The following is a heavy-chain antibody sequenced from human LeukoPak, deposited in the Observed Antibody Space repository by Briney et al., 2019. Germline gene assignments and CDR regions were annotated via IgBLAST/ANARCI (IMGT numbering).Heavy chain of an antibody. CDR3: AKDLQWELPRGDALDI. CDR2: ISVYTGYT. J-gene: IGHJ3*02. V-gene: IGHV1-18*01. Sequence: ASVKVSCKASGYTFKSYGISWMRQAPGQGLEWMGWISVYTGYTDYAQKLQGRVTVTTDTSTNIAYMELSRLRSDDTAVYYCAKDLQWELPRGDALDIWGQGTMVTVSS. CDR1: GYTFKSYG. D-gene: IGHD1-26*01.